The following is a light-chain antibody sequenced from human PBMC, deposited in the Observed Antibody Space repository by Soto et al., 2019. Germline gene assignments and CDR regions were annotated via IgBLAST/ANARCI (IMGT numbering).Light chain of an antibody. Sequence: EVVLTQSPGTLSLSAGERATLSCRASQSVADNHLAWYQQKPGQAPRLLIYDASTRAAGIPDRFSGSGSGTDFTLTISSLQPEDAAIYSCQQAASFPFTFGPGAKV. CDR2: DAS. CDR3: QQAASFPFT. J-gene: IGKJ3*01. V-gene: IGKV3-20*01. CDR1: QSVADNH.